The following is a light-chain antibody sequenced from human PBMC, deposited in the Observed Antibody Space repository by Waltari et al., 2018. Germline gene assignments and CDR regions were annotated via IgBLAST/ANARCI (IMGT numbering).Light chain of an antibody. CDR2: WAS. J-gene: IGKJ2*01. CDR1: QFILYESDNKNY. CDR3: QQYYSFPFT. V-gene: IGKV4-1*01. Sequence: DIVMTQSPDSLTVSLGARAAINCRSSQFILYESDNKNYLGWYQQKPGQSPKLLISWASTRESGVPHRFSGSGSGTDFTLTISSLQAEDVAVYYCQQYYSFPFTFGQGTKLE.